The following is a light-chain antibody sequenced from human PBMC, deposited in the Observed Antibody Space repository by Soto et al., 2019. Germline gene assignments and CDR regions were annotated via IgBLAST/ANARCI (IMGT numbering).Light chain of an antibody. CDR1: QSVSSSY. J-gene: IGKJ5*01. CDR2: DAS. Sequence: DIVLTQSPDTLSLSPGESATLSCRASQSVSSSYLAWYQQKPGQAPRLLIYDASNRATGIPARFSGSGSGTDFTLTISSLEPEDFAVYYCQQRSNWPPITFGQGTRLEI. CDR3: QQRSNWPPIT. V-gene: IGKV3-11*01.